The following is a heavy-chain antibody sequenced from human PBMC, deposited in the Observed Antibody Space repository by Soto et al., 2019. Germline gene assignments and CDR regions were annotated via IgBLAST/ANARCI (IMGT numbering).Heavy chain of an antibody. CDR2: IIPIFGTA. V-gene: IGHV1-69*06. D-gene: IGHD2-8*01. CDR1: AGPFSGYA. CDR3: ARDEYCTNGVCPPWFYGMDV. J-gene: IGHJ6*02. Sequence: SVKLSCKAFAGPFSGYAISLVRQAPGQGLEWMGGIIPIFGTANYAQKFQGRVTITADKSTSTAYMELSSLRSEETAVYYCARDEYCTNGVCPPWFYGMDVWGQGTTVTVYS.